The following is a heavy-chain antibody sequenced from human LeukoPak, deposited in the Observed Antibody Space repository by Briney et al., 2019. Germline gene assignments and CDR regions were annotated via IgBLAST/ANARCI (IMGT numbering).Heavy chain of an antibody. D-gene: IGHD6-19*01. CDR3: ARSAYSSFQPPDY. V-gene: IGHV3-23*01. CDR1: GFTLSNYV. J-gene: IGHJ4*02. CDR2: ISGRGGST. Sequence: QTGGSLRLSCVGSGFTLSNYVMSWVRQAPGKGLEWVSVISGRGGSTNYADSVKGRFTISRDNSKDTLYLQMNSLRAEDTAVYYCARSAYSSFQPPDYWGQGTLVTVSS.